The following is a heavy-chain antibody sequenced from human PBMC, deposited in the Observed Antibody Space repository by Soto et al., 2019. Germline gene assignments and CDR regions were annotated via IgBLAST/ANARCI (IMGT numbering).Heavy chain of an antibody. CDR1: GGSFSGYY. D-gene: IGHD6-19*01. CDR2: INHSGST. V-gene: IGHV4-34*01. J-gene: IGHJ6*02. Sequence: LSLTCAVYGGSFSGYYWSWIRQPPGKGLEWIGEINHSGSTNYNPSLKSRVTISVDTSKNQFSLKLSSVTAADTAVYYCARPKQWLPRDGMDVWGQGTTVTVSS. CDR3: ARPKQWLPRDGMDV.